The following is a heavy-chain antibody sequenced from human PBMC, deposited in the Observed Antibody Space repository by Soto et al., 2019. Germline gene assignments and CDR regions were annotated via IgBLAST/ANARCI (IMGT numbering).Heavy chain of an antibody. CDR2: IDWDDDK. D-gene: IGHD3-10*01. Sequence: SGPTLVNPTHTLTLTWTFSGFSLGTRGMCVSWIRQPPCKALEWLALIDWDDDKYYSTSLKTRLTISKDTSKNQVVLTMTNMDPVDTATYYCARSITMVRGVIVVPWFDPWGQGTLVTVSS. J-gene: IGHJ5*02. V-gene: IGHV2-70*01. CDR1: GFSLGTRGMC. CDR3: ARSITMVRGVIVVPWFDP.